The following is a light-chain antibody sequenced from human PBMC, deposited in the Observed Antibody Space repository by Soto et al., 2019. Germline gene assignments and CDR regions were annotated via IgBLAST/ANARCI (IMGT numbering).Light chain of an antibody. V-gene: IGKV1-39*01. CDR1: QSISSY. CDR2: AAS. Sequence: DIQMTQSPSSLSASVGDRVTITCRASQSISSYLNCYQQKPGKAPKLLIYAASNLQSGVPSRFSGSGSGTDFTLTISSXQPEDFATYYCQQSYSTPKTFGQGTKVDIK. CDR3: QQSYSTPKT. J-gene: IGKJ1*01.